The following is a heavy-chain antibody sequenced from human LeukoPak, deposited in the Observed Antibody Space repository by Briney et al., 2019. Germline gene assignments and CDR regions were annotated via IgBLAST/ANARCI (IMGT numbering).Heavy chain of an antibody. CDR2: IYYTGST. CDR3: ARHISGAATLD. J-gene: IGHJ4*02. V-gene: IGHV4-59*08. D-gene: IGHD3-3*02. CDR1: GGSMSNYY. Sequence: SGPTLVNPSETLSLTCTVSGGSMSNYYGSWIRQPPGKELEWIAYIYYTGSTYYNPSLKSRVTMSVDTSKNQFSLSLSSVTAADTAIYYCARHISGAATLDWGQGTLVTVSS.